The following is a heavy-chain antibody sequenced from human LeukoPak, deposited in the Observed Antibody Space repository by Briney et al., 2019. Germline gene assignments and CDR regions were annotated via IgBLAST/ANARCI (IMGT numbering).Heavy chain of an antibody. D-gene: IGHD5-24*01. CDR2: IYSGGRT. J-gene: IGHJ4*02. CDR1: GFTFSSYA. Sequence: GGSLRLSCAASGFTFSSYAMSWVRQAPGKGLEWVSVIYSGGRTNYADSVKGRFTISRDNSKNTLYLQMNSLRAEDTAVYYCARDIRGYNPFDYWGQGTLVTVSS. V-gene: IGHV3-66*01. CDR3: ARDIRGYNPFDY.